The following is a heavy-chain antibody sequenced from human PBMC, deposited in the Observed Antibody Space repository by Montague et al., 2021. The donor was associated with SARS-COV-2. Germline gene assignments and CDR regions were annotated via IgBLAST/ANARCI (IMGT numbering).Heavy chain of an antibody. D-gene: IGHD5-18*01. Sequence: TLSLTCTVSRGSISGAGSISSGGYYWSWIRQHPGKGLEWIGYIYYSGSTSYNPSLKSRVTISVDTSKNQFSLKLSSVAAADTAVYYCARDLGHRYVAGWFDPWGQGTLVTVSS. V-gene: IGHV4-31*03. CDR3: ARDLGHRYVAGWFDP. CDR1: RGSISGAGSISSGGYY. CDR2: IYYSGST. J-gene: IGHJ5*02.